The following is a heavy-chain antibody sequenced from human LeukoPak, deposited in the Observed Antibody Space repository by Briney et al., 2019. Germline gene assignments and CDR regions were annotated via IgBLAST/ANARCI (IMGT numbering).Heavy chain of an antibody. CDR1: GFTFSSYA. CDR2: IKQDGSEK. J-gene: IGHJ4*02. CDR3: ARDRGYSSSSGLDY. Sequence: GGSLRLSCAASGFTFSSYAAHWVRQAPGKGLEWVANIKQDGSEKYYVDSVKGRFTISRDNAKNSLYLQMNSPRAEDTAVYYCARDRGYSSSSGLDYWGQGTLVTVSS. V-gene: IGHV3-7*01. D-gene: IGHD6-6*01.